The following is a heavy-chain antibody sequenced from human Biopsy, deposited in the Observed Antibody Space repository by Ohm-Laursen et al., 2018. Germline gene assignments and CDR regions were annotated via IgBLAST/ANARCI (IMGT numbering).Heavy chain of an antibody. CDR1: GDSISSYY. V-gene: IGHV4-59*01. CDR2: VYYTGST. J-gene: IGHJ2*01. CDR3: ARDRGYYSDRTVPGYFDL. D-gene: IGHD3-22*01. Sequence: SETLSLTCTVSGDSISSYYWSWIRQPSGKGLQWIGYVYYTGSTDYNPSLQRRVTISVDTSKNHFSLRLRSVTPADTAIYYCARDRGYYSDRTVPGYFDLWGRGTLVTVSS.